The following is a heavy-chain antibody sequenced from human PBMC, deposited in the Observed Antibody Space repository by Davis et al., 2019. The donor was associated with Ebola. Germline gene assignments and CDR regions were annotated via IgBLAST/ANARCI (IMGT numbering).Heavy chain of an antibody. J-gene: IGHJ5*02. CDR1: GGSISGHS. CDR3: ARHSSSSRGWFDP. V-gene: IGHV4-59*08. D-gene: IGHD6-13*01. CDR2: IFSSGTT. Sequence: MPSETLSPTCTLSGGSISGHSWSWIRQPPGKGLEWIGNIFSSGTTYYNPSLKSRVTISVDTSKNQFSLKLNSVTAADTAVYFCARHSSSSRGWFDPWGQGTLVTVSS.